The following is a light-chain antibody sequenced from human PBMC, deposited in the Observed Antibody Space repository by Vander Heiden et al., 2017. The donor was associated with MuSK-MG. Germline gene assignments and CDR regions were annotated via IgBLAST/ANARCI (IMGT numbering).Light chain of an antibody. V-gene: IGLV3-1*01. CDR2: QDS. J-gene: IGLJ2*01. Sequence: SCALTQPPSVSVSPGQTANITCSVHKLGDKYACWYQQKPGQSPVLVIYQDSKRPSGIPERFSGSNSGNKATLTSSGTQAMDEADYYCQAWDSSTYVVFGGGTKLTVL. CDR1: KLGDKY. CDR3: QAWDSSTYVV.